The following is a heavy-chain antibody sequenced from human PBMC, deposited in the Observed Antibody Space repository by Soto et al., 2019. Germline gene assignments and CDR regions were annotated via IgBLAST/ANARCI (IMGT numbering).Heavy chain of an antibody. D-gene: IGHD2-15*01. Sequence: QVQLLESGGALVQPGGSLRLSCATSGFTLGDYYMSWIRQAPGKGLEFISYSSPRGTYKNYADSVKGRFTVSRDNAKNSFYLQVNSLRPEDTGVYFCSRXGGGGVFDLWGQGTFVTVSS. J-gene: IGHJ5*02. V-gene: IGHV3-11*03. CDR1: GFTLGDYY. CDR3: SRXGGGGVFDL. CDR2: SSPRGTYK.